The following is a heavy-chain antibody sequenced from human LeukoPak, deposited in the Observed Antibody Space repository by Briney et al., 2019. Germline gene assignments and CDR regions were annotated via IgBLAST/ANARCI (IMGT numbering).Heavy chain of an antibody. CDR1: GYTFTSYG. V-gene: IGHV1-18*01. Sequence: ASVKVSCKASGYTFTSYGISWVRQAPGKGLEWMGWISAYNGNTKYVQKLQGGVTMTTDTSTSTAYMELRSLRSDDTAVYYCARDQYYDILTGLNLNYFDYWGQGTLVTVSS. CDR3: ARDQYYDILTGLNLNYFDY. D-gene: IGHD3-9*01. J-gene: IGHJ4*02. CDR2: ISAYNGNT.